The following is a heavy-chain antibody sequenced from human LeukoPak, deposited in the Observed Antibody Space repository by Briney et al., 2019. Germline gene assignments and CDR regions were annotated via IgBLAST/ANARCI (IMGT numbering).Heavy chain of an antibody. J-gene: IGHJ6*03. V-gene: IGHV3-21*01. D-gene: IGHD6-6*01. Sequence: GGSLRLSCAASGFTFSSYSMNWVRQAPGKGLEWVSSISSSSSYIYYADSVKGRFTIPRDNAKNSLYLQMNSLRAEDTAVYYCARGTEYSSPRDHYYYYMDVWGKGTTVTVSS. CDR2: ISSSSSYI. CDR3: ARGTEYSSPRDHYYYYMDV. CDR1: GFTFSSYS.